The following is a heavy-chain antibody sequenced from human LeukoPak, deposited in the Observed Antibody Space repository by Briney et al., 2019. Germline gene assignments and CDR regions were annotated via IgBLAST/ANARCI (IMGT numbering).Heavy chain of an antibody. Sequence: IIPIFGTANYAQKFQGRVTITTDESTSTAYMELSSLRSEDTAVYYCAREFHDILTGYPYFDYWGQGTLVTVSS. V-gene: IGHV1-69*05. CDR3: AREFHDILTGYPYFDY. D-gene: IGHD3-9*01. J-gene: IGHJ4*02. CDR2: IIPIFGTA.